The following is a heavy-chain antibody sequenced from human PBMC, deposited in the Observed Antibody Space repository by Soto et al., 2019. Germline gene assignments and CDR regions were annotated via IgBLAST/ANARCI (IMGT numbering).Heavy chain of an antibody. D-gene: IGHD3-16*02. CDR1: GFIFSGSA. J-gene: IGHJ6*02. CDR2: VRSKANSYAT. Sequence: EVQLVESGGGLVRPGGSLKLSCAASGFIFSGSALHWVRQASGKGLEWVGRVRSKANSYATEYAASVKGRFTISRDDSKNTAYLQMNSLKTEDTAVYYCTSVAPLTDAYYYYCMDVCGQGTTVTVSS. V-gene: IGHV3-73*02. CDR3: TSVAPLTDAYYYYCMDV.